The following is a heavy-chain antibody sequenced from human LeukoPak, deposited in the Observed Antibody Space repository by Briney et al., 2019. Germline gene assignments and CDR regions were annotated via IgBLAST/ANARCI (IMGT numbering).Heavy chain of an antibody. CDR2: IWYDGSNK. D-gene: IGHD5-24*01. CDR3: ARDSGWLQAFDY. Sequence: GGSLRLSCAASGFTFSSYGMHWVRQAPGKGPEGVAVIWYDGSNKYYADSVKGRFTISRDNSKNTLYLQMNSLRAEDTAVYYCARDSGWLQAFDYWGQGTLVTVSS. CDR1: GFTFSSYG. J-gene: IGHJ4*02. V-gene: IGHV3-33*01.